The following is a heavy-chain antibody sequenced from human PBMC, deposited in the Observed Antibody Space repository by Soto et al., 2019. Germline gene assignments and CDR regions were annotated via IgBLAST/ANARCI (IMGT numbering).Heavy chain of an antibody. Sequence: PSGTLSLTCTVSGGSISSGGYYWSWIRQYPGKGLEWIGYIYYSGSTYYRPSLKSRVTISVETSKNQFSLKLSAVTAADTAVYYCARDLGFLGTGNWFDPWRQGTLVTVSS. D-gene: IGHD3-3*01. CDR1: GGSISSGGYY. CDR2: IYYSGST. J-gene: IGHJ5*02. CDR3: ARDLGFLGTGNWFDP. V-gene: IGHV4-31*03.